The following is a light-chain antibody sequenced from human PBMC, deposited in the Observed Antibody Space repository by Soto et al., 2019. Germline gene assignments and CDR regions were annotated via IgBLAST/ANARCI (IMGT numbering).Light chain of an antibody. CDR1: QTINNRY. J-gene: IGKJ3*01. V-gene: IGKV3-20*01. CDR2: AAS. Sequence: EIVLTQSPGTLSLSPGERAILSCRASQTINNRYLAWYQQTPGRAPRLLIHAASSRAAGIPDRFSGSGSGTDFTLTINRREHEDFAVYYCHHYDNSPPFPFGPGTTVDI. CDR3: HHYDNSPPFP.